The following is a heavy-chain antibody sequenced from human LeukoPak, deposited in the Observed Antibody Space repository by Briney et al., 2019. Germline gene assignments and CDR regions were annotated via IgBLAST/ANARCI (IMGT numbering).Heavy chain of an antibody. D-gene: IGHD6-19*01. V-gene: IGHV1-24*01. CDR1: GHTLIELS. Sequence: ASVKVSCKVSGHTLIELSMQWARQAPGKGLEWMGGVDPEDGETIFAQNFQGGVTLTADTAANTAYMEVRSLTSEDTAMYYCARRAHSSGWPYWYFDFWGRGTLVTVSS. CDR3: ARRAHSSGWPYWYFDF. J-gene: IGHJ2*01. CDR2: VDPEDGET.